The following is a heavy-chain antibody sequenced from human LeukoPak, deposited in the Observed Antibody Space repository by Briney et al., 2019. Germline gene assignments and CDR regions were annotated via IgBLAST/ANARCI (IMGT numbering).Heavy chain of an antibody. V-gene: IGHV1-18*01. CDR2: ISVYNGNT. Sequence: ASVKVSCKASGYTFTNYGISWVRQAPGQGLEWMGWISVYNGNTNYAQKLQGRVTMTTDTSTSTAYMELRSLRSDDTAVYYCARSGFQYGSTTSCVAFDIWGQGTMVTVSS. D-gene: IGHD2/OR15-2a*01. CDR3: ARSGFQYGSTTSCVAFDI. J-gene: IGHJ3*02. CDR1: GYTFTNYG.